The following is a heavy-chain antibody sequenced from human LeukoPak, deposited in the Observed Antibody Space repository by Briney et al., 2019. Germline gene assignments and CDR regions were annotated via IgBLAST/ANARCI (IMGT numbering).Heavy chain of an antibody. CDR2: ISGSGGST. CDR3: AKDLSSSTPRSRFDY. D-gene: IGHD2-2*01. Sequence: GGSLRLSCAASGFTFSNYAMTWVRQAPGKGLEWVSAISGSGGSTYYADSVKGRFTTSRDNSKNTLYLQMNSLRAEDTAVYYCAKDLSSSTPRSRFDYWGQGTLVTVSS. V-gene: IGHV3-23*01. CDR1: GFTFSNYA. J-gene: IGHJ4*02.